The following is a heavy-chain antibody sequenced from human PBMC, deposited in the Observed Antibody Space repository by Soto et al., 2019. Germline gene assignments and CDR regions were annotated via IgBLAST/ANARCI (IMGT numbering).Heavy chain of an antibody. Sequence: SETLSLTCAVSGGTISSSNWWRWVRPPPGKGLEWIGEIYHSGSTNYNPSLKSRVTISVDTSKNQFSLKLSSVTAADTAVYYCARRLYDFSAAMDVWGQGTTVTVSS. CDR1: GGTISSSNW. CDR3: ARRLYDFSAAMDV. J-gene: IGHJ6*02. CDR2: IYHSGST. V-gene: IGHV4-4*02. D-gene: IGHD5-12*01.